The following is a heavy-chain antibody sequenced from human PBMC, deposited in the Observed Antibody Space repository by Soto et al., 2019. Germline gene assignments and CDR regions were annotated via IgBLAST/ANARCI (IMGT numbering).Heavy chain of an antibody. CDR2: ISAYNGNT. J-gene: IGHJ5*02. CDR1: GYTFTSYG. V-gene: IGHV1-18*01. CDR3: ARVKTSGYHNWFDP. Sequence: ASVKVSCKASGYTFTSYGISWVRQAPGQGLEWMGWISAYNGNTNYAQILQGRVTMTTDTSTSTAYMELRSLRSDDTAVYYCARVKTSGYHNWFDPWGQGTLVTVSS. D-gene: IGHD3-22*01.